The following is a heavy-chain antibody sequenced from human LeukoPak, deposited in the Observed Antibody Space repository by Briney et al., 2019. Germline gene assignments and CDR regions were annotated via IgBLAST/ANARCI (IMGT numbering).Heavy chain of an antibody. D-gene: IGHD6-13*01. Sequence: GGSPSLSCAASGFTFSSYAMSWVRQAPGKGLEWVSVISITGGNTYYAASVKGRFTISRDNSKNTLYLQMNSLRAEDTAVYYCTSSPSWGPAAAGMRIDSWGQGTLVTVSS. CDR3: TSSPSWGPAAAGMRIDS. CDR1: GFTFSSYA. CDR2: ISITGGNT. V-gene: IGHV3-23*01. J-gene: IGHJ4*02.